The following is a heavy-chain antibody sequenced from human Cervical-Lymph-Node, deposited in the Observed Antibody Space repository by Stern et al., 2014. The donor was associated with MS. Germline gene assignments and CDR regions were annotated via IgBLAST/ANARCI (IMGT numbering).Heavy chain of an antibody. V-gene: IGHV2-70*01. D-gene: IGHD1-7*01. Sequence: QVTLRESGPALVKPTQTLTLTCTFSGFSLSTSGMCVSWIRQPPGKALEWLALIDWDDDKCYSTSLKTRLTISKDTSKNQVVLTMTNMDPVDTATYYCARIRRTGTTSAFDIWGQGTMVTVSS. CDR1: GFSLSTSGMC. CDR3: ARIRRTGTTSAFDI. J-gene: IGHJ3*02. CDR2: IDWDDDK.